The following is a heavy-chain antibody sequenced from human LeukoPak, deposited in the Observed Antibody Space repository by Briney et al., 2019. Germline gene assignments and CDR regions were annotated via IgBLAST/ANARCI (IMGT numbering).Heavy chain of an antibody. CDR1: GGTFSSYA. J-gene: IGHJ1*01. CDR3: ARQRGYRGYFQH. CDR2: IIPIFGTA. Sequence: SVKVSCKASGGTFSSYAISWVRQAPGQGLEWMGGIIPIFGTANYAQKFQGRVTITTDESTSTAYMGLSSLRSEDTAVYYCARQRGYRGYFQHWGQGTLVTVSS. D-gene: IGHD5-18*01. V-gene: IGHV1-69*05.